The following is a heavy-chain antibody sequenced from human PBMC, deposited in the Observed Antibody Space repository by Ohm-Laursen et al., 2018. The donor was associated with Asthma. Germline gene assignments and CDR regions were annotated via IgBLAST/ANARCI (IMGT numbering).Heavy chain of an antibody. CDR2: VSANSGKT. V-gene: IGHV3-23*01. Sequence: SLRLSCAASGFTFSDYALTWVRQAPGKGLEWVAGVSANSGKTRYADSVKGRFTISRVNPKNILYLQMNSLRADDTAVYFCAKDVFAGPNVVVVTAADCWGQGTLVTVSA. CDR1: GFTFSDYA. D-gene: IGHD2-21*02. J-gene: IGHJ4*02. CDR3: AKDVFAGPNVVVVTAADC.